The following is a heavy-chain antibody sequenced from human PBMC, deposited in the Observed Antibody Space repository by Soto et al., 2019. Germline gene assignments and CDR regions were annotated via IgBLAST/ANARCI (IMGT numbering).Heavy chain of an antibody. CDR3: AHTXXELXXXXXXXHFDY. Sequence: QITLKESGPTLVKPTQTLTLTCTFSGFSLSTSGVAVGWIRQPPGKALEWLGHVYWDGDERYSPSLKTRLTVTKDTSKNQVVLTMTNMDPMDTATYFCAHTXXELXXXXXXXHFDYWGQGILVTVSS. V-gene: IGHV2-5*02. J-gene: IGHJ4*02. CDR2: VYWDGDE. CDR1: GFSLSTSGVA. D-gene: IGHD1-7*01.